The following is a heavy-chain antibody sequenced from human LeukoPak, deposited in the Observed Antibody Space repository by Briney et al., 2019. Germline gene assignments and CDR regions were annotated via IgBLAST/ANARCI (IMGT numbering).Heavy chain of an antibody. V-gene: IGHV3-21*01. D-gene: IGHD4-23*01. CDR3: ARGGTTVVTPDI. CDR2: ISSSSSYI. CDR1: GFTFSSYS. Sequence: GGSLRLSCAASGFTFSSYSMNWVRQAPGKGLEWVSSISSSSSYIFYADSLKGRFTISRDNAKNSLYLQMNSLRAEDTAVYYCARGGTTVVTPDIWGQGTMVTVSS. J-gene: IGHJ3*02.